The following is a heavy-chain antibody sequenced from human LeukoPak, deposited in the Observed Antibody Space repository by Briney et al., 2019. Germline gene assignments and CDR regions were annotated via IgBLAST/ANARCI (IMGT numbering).Heavy chain of an antibody. CDR3: ATSDFNILTGYNDY. V-gene: IGHV3-21*01. CDR2: ISSSSYYM. J-gene: IGHJ4*02. D-gene: IGHD3-9*01. Sequence: TGGSLRLSCAASGFTFSSYTMNWVRQAPGKGLEWVSSISSSSYYMYYADSVKGRFTISRDNAKNSLYLQMNSLRAEDTAVYYCATSDFNILTGYNDYWGQGTLVTVSS. CDR1: GFTFSSYT.